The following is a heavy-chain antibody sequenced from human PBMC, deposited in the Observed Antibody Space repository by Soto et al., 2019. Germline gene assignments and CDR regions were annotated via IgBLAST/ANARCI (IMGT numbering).Heavy chain of an antibody. CDR2: IYYSGST. CDR3: ARVIAARCIDY. D-gene: IGHD6-6*01. V-gene: IGHV4-59*01. Sequence: SETLSLTCTVSGGSISSYYWSWIRQPPGKGLEWIGYIYYSGSTNYNPSLKSRVTISVDTSKNQFSLKLSSVTAVDTAVYYCARVIAARCIDYWGQGTLVTVSS. J-gene: IGHJ4*02. CDR1: GGSISSYY.